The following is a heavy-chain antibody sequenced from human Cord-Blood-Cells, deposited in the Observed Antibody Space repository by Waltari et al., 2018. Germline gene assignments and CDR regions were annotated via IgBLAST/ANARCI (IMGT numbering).Heavy chain of an antibody. Sequence: LQLQESGPGLVKPSENLSLTCTVTGGSISSSSYYRGWIRQPPGKGLECLGSLYYSGSTYYNPSLKSRITISVDTSKTQFSLKLSSVTAADTAVYYCASKWNYYFDYWGQGTLVTVSS. D-gene: IGHD1-7*01. CDR3: ASKWNYYFDY. V-gene: IGHV4-39*01. CDR1: GGSISSSSYY. CDR2: LYYSGST. J-gene: IGHJ4*02.